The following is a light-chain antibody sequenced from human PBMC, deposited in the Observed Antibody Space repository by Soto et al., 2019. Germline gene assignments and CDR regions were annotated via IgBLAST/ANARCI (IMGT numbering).Light chain of an antibody. Sequence: EIVLTQSPGTLSLSPGERATLSCRASQSVSSGYLAWYQQKPGQAPRLLIYGASSRATGIPGRFSGSGSGTDFTLTISRLEPEDFAVYYCQQYGGSPLTFGGGTKVEIK. CDR1: QSVSSGY. CDR3: QQYGGSPLT. J-gene: IGKJ4*01. CDR2: GAS. V-gene: IGKV3-20*01.